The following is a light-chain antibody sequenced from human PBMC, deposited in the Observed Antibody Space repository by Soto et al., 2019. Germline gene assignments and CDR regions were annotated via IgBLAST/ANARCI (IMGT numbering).Light chain of an antibody. CDR2: DAY. Sequence: EVVLTQSPVTLSLSPGERATLSCRASQSFRGLLAWYQQKPGQAPRLLIYDAYNRATGIPPRFRGSGSGTDFTLPISSLEPEDSAVYYCQQRHMWPITFGQGTRLEIK. CDR3: QQRHMWPIT. V-gene: IGKV3-11*01. J-gene: IGKJ5*01. CDR1: QSFRGL.